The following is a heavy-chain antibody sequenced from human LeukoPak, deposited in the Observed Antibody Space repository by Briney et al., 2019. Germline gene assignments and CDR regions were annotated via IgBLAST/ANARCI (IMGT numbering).Heavy chain of an antibody. Sequence: ASVKVSCKASGYTFTSYGISWVRQAPGQGLEWMGWISAYNGNTNYAQKLQGRVTMTTDTSTSTAYMELRSLRSDDTAVYYCARTTFWSGPTEPPDYWGQGTLVTVSS. CDR3: ARTTFWSGPTEPPDY. CDR1: GYTFTSYG. D-gene: IGHD3-3*01. V-gene: IGHV1-18*01. J-gene: IGHJ4*02. CDR2: ISAYNGNT.